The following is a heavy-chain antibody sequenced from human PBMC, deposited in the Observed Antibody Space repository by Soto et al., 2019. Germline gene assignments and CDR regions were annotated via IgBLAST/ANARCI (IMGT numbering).Heavy chain of an antibody. CDR1: GLTFSSYP. V-gene: IGHV3-30-3*02. CDR3: LKGGYGGGHLFVD. Sequence: TSHRLSSKASGLTFSSYPMHWVRQAPGKGMEWVTLISYDRRNQYYADTVKGRFTISRDSPKNTLYMQMNSLKTEDMAGYYWLKGGYGGGHLFVDWGQGSLVIVSS. J-gene: IGHJ4*02. CDR2: ISYDRRNQ. D-gene: IGHD2-21*01.